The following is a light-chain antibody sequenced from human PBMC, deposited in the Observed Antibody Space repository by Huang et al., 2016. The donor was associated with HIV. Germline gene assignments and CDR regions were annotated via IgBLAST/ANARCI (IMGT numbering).Light chain of an antibody. Sequence: IVMTQSPATLSVSPGERAALSCRASHSVGRNLAWYQQIPGQAPRLLFCGASTRASGVPARFSGSGSGTEFTLTISSLQSEDFAVYYCQQYNNWPRTFGQGTKVDI. CDR1: HSVGRN. J-gene: IGKJ1*01. CDR2: GAS. V-gene: IGKV3-15*01. CDR3: QQYNNWPRT.